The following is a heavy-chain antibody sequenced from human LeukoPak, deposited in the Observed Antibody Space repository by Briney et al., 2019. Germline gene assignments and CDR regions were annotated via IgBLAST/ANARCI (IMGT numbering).Heavy chain of an antibody. CDR3: ARAPNGWYFDY. CDR1: GFTVSSDY. J-gene: IGHJ4*02. D-gene: IGHD6-19*01. CDR2: IYNDGNT. V-gene: IGHV3-53*01. Sequence: GGSLRLSCAAFGFTVSSDYMSWVRRAPGKGLEWVSAIYNDGNTYYADSVKGRFTIFRDNSKNTLYLQMNSLRVEDTAVYYCARAPNGWYFDYWGQGSLVTVSS.